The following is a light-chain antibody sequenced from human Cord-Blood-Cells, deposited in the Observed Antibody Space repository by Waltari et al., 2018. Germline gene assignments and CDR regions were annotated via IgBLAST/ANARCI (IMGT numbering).Light chain of an antibody. CDR2: DAS. J-gene: IGKJ1*01. CDR3: QQRSNWPRT. Sequence: EIVLTQSPATLSLSPGERATLSCRASQGVSSYLACYQQKPGQAPRPLIYDASNWATGIPARFSGSGSGTDFTRTISSLAPEDFAVYYCQQRSNWPRTFGQGTKVEIK. V-gene: IGKV3-11*01. CDR1: QGVSSY.